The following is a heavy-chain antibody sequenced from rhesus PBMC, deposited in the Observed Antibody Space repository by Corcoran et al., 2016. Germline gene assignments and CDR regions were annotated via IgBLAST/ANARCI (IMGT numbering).Heavy chain of an antibody. CDR1: GYSISSGYY. CDR3: ARLIAAAAYFDY. D-gene: IGHD6-31*01. CDR2: IRRGGSN. Sequence: QVQLQESGPGLVTPSETLSLTCAVSGYSISSGYYWGWIRQPPGKGLEWIGHIRRGGSNYLNPSLKSRVTLSVDTSKNQFALKLSSVTAADTAVYYCARLIAAAAYFDYWGQGVLVTVSS. J-gene: IGHJ4*01. V-gene: IGHV4S14*01.